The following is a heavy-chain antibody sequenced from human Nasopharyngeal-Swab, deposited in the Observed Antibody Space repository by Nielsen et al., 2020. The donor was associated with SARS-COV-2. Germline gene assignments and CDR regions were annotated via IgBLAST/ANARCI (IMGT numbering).Heavy chain of an antibody. V-gene: IGHV5-51*01. CDR3: ARARPVYYYGSGSCFDGWGWFDP. CDR2: IYPGDSDT. J-gene: IGHJ5*02. Sequence: VRQMPGKGLEWMGIIYPGDSDTRYSPSFQGQVTISADKSISTAYLQWSSLKASDTAMYYCARARPVYYYGSGSCFDGWGWFDPWGQGTLVTVSS. D-gene: IGHD3-10*01.